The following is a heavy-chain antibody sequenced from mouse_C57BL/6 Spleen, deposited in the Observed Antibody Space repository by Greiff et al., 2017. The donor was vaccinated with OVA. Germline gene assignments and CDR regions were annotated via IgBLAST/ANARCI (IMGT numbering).Heavy chain of an antibody. CDR2: INPSTGGT. D-gene: IGHD1-1*01. J-gene: IGHJ1*03. CDR1: GYSFTGYY. CDR3: ARGGLLLLGWYFDV. V-gene: IGHV1-42*01. Sequence: EVQLQESGPELVKPGASVKISCKASGYSFTGYYMNWVKQSPEKSLEWIGEINPSTGGTTYNQKFKAKATLTVDKSSSTAYMQLKSLTSEDSAVYYCARGGLLLLGWYFDVWGTGTTVTVSS.